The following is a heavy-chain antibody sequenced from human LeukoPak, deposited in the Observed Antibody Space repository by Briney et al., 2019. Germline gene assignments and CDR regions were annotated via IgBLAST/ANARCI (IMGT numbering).Heavy chain of an antibody. CDR2: MRISGGST. J-gene: IGHJ4*02. Sequence: PGGPLRLSCAASGFTFSSYAMSWVRQAPGQGLEWVSTMRISGGSTYYADSVKGRFTISRDTSKNTLYLQMNSLRAEDTAVYYCAKGSASSIWDCFDNWGQGTPVTVSS. V-gene: IGHV3-23*01. D-gene: IGHD6-13*01. CDR1: GFTFSSYA. CDR3: AKGSASSIWDCFDN.